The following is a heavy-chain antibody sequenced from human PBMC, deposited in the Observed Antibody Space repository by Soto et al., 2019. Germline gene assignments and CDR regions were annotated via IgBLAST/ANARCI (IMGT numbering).Heavy chain of an antibody. CDR2: IYYSGST. Sequence: PSETLSLTCTVSGGSISSYYWSWIRQPPGKGLEWIGYIYYSGSTNYNPSLKSRVTISVDTSKNQFSLKLSSVTAADTAVYYCARAEIGLGEFDYWGQGTLVTVS. J-gene: IGHJ4*02. CDR3: ARAEIGLGEFDY. D-gene: IGHD3-16*01. CDR1: GGSISSYY. V-gene: IGHV4-59*01.